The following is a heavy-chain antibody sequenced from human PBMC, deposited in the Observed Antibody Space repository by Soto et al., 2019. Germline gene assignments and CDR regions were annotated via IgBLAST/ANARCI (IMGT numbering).Heavy chain of an antibody. J-gene: IGHJ4*02. CDR3: ARDGTLGKIADDYIDD. D-gene: IGHD6-13*01. CDR1: GFTFINYC. CDR2: IMQDGSKK. Sequence: GGSLRLSCTASGFTFINYCMNWVRQAPGKGLEWVANIMQDGSKKYYVDSVKGRFTISRDNAKNSLYLQMNSLRAEDTAVYFCARDGTLGKIADDYIDDWGQGTLVTVSS. V-gene: IGHV3-7*03.